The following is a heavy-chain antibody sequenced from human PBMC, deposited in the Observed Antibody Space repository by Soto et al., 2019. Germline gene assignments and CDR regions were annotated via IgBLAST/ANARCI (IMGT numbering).Heavy chain of an antibody. Sequence: ALSLPGCVSGGSLSGATYAWNWIRQPPGKGLEWIGYIFPSGTTYYNPSLKSRVTISIDVSKNQFSLSLRSLTAADTAVYYCARSREFDYWSQGTLVTVSS. CDR2: IFPSGTT. J-gene: IGHJ4*02. CDR1: GGSLSGATYA. V-gene: IGHV4-30-2*01. CDR3: ARSREFDY.